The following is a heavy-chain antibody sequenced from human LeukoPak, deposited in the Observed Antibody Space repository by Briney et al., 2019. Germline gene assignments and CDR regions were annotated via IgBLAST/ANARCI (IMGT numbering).Heavy chain of an antibody. CDR1: GFIVSSTY. D-gene: IGHD2-15*01. V-gene: IGHV3-53*01. J-gene: IGHJ4*02. CDR2: IYIDGGP. CDR3: ARGTPLTKGGLHY. Sequence: GGSLRLSCAASGFIVSSTYMTWVRQAPGQGLEWVSVIYIDGGPYYPDSVKGRFTISRDHSKKTVYIQMNSLGAEDTAVYYSARGTPLTKGGLHYGGLGTLVTVSS.